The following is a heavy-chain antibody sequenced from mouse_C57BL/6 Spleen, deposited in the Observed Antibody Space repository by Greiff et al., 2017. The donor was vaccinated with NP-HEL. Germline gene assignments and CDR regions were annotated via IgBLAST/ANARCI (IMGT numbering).Heavy chain of an antibody. D-gene: IGHD3-3*01. CDR1: GYTFTSYW. CDR2: IDPSDSYT. Sequence: QVQLQQPGAELVMPGASVKLSCKASGYTFTSYWLHWVKQRPGQGLEWIGEIDPSDSYTNYNQKFKGKSTLTVDKSSSTAYMQLSSLTSEDAAVYYCARSGDFYDAMDYWGQGTSVTVSS. V-gene: IGHV1-69*01. CDR3: ARSGDFYDAMDY. J-gene: IGHJ4*01.